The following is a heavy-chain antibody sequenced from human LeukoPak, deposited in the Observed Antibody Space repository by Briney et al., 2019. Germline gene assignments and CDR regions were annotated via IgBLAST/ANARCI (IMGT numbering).Heavy chain of an antibody. CDR3: ARAPLGRTYYDFWSGWSYGMDV. V-gene: IGHV1-8*01. CDR1: GYTFTSYD. D-gene: IGHD3-3*01. J-gene: IGHJ6*02. CDR2: MNPNSGNT. Sequence: ASVKVSCKASGYTFTSYDINWVRQATGQGLEWMGWMNPNSGNTGYAQKFQGRVTMTRNTSISTACMELSSLRSEDTAVYYCARAPLGRTYYDFWSGWSYGMDVWGQGTTVTVSS.